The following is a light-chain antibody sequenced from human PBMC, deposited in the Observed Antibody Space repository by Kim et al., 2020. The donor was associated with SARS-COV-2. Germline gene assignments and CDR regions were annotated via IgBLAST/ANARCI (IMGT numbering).Light chain of an antibody. J-gene: IGKJ1*01. CDR1: QSVSSSY. Sequence: EIVLTQSPGTLSLSPGERATLSCRASQSVSSSYLAWYQQKPGQAPRLLIYGASSRATGIPDRFSGSGSGTDFTLTISRLEPEDFAVYYCQSSSFGQGTKVDIK. V-gene: IGKV3-20*01. CDR2: GAS. CDR3: QSSS.